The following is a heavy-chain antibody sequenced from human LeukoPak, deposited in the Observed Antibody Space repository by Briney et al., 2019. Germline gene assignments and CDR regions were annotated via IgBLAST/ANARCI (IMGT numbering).Heavy chain of an antibody. D-gene: IGHD6-13*01. CDR3: AGNVAAAGPDYFDY. J-gene: IGHJ4*02. Sequence: SETLSLTCTVSGGSISSYYWSWIRQPPGKGLEWIGYIYYTGSTNYNPSLKSRVTIPVDTSKNRFSLKLSSVTAADTAVYYCAGNVAAAGPDYFDYWGQGTLVTVSS. CDR1: GGSISSYY. CDR2: IYYTGST. V-gene: IGHV4-59*01.